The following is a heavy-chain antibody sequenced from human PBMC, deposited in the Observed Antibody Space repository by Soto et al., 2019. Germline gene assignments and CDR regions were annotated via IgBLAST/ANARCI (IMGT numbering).Heavy chain of an antibody. CDR3: ARGLGTNGLDV. CDR1: GYKFTTYG. Sequence: QVQLLQSGAEVKKPGASVKVSCKASGYKFTTYGITWVRQAPGQGLEWLGGISTYNGNTDYAQNLQDRVTMTTETSTCTAYLELRCLTSDDTAVYFCARGLGTNGLDVWGQGTTVTVSS. CDR2: ISTYNGNT. D-gene: IGHD7-27*01. V-gene: IGHV1-18*04. J-gene: IGHJ6*02.